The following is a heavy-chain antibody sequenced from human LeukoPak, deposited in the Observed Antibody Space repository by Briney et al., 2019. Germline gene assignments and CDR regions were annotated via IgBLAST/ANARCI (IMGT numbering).Heavy chain of an antibody. CDR1: GGSFSGYY. V-gene: IGHV4-34*01. CDR3: ARAHPNYDILTGVYYYGMDV. Sequence: PSETLSLTCAVYGGSFSGYYWSWIRQPPGKGLEWIGEINHSGSTNYNPSLKSRVTISVDTSKNQFSLKLSSVTAADTAVYYCARAHPNYDILTGVYYYGMDVWGQGTTVTVSS. D-gene: IGHD3-9*01. J-gene: IGHJ6*02. CDR2: INHSGST.